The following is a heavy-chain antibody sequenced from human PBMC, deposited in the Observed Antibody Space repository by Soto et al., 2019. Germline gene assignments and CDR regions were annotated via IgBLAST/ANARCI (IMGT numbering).Heavy chain of an antibody. J-gene: IGHJ6*03. CDR3: AKWSQWSPRGAYMDV. Sequence: GGSLRLSCAASGFTFSSYAMSWVRQAPGKGLEWVSAISGSGGSTYYADSVKGRFTISRDNSKNTLYLQMNSLRAEDTAVYYCAKWSQWSPRGAYMDVWGKGTTVTVSS. D-gene: IGHD2-15*01. CDR2: ISGSGGST. CDR1: GFTFSSYA. V-gene: IGHV3-23*01.